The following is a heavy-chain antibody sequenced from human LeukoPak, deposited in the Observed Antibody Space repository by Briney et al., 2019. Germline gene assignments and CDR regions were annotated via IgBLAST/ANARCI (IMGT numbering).Heavy chain of an antibody. CDR2: IKSKTDGGTT. J-gene: IGHJ4*02. D-gene: IGHD2-2*01. V-gene: IGHV3-15*01. CDR3: TTGQSRYCSSTSCYQKGFDY. CDR1: GFTFSNAW. Sequence: GGSLRLSCAASGFTFSNAWMSWVRQAPGKGLEWVGRIKSKTDGGTTDYAAPVKGRFTISRDDSKNTLYLQMNSLKTEDTAVYYCTTGQSRYCSSTSCYQKGFDYWGQGTLVTVSS.